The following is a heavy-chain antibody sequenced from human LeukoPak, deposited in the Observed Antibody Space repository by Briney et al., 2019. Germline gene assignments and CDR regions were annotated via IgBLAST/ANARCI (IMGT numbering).Heavy chain of an antibody. CDR1: GDSIGPYY. J-gene: IGHJ4*02. CDR3: ARRLSSSTGCYIY. V-gene: IGHV4-59*08. CDR2: VSFHGRT. Sequence: SETLSLTCTVSGDSIGPYYWSWIRQPPGEGLEWIGYVSFHGRTNYNPSLKSRVTFSVDTSKDQFSLRLNSVTATDTAVYYCARRLSSSTGCYIYWGQGTLVTVSS. D-gene: IGHD2-2*02.